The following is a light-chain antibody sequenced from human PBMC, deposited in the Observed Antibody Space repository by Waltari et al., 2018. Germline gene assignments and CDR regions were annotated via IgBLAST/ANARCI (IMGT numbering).Light chain of an antibody. CDR2: AAS. V-gene: IGKV1-13*02. Sequence: SPSSLSASAGDTVTITCRASQGISTYLNWYQQKPGKAPKRLIYAASSLESGVPSRFSGSGSGTDFTLTISSLQPEDFATYYCLQYNSHPFTFGPGTKLDIK. CDR1: QGISTY. CDR3: LQYNSHPFT. J-gene: IGKJ3*01.